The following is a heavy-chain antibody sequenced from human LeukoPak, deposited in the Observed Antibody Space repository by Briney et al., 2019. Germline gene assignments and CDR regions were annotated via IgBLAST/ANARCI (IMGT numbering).Heavy chain of an antibody. CDR3: ARELSVVVPAATFDYFDY. CDR2: IYYSGSP. CDR1: GGSISSGDYY. D-gene: IGHD2-2*01. J-gene: IGHJ4*02. V-gene: IGHV4-30-4*08. Sequence: SETLSLTCTVSGGSISSGDYYWSWIRQPPGKGLEWIGYIYYSGSPYYNPSLKSRVTISVDTSKNQFSLKLSSVTAADTAVYYCARELSVVVPAATFDYFDYWGQGTLVTVSS.